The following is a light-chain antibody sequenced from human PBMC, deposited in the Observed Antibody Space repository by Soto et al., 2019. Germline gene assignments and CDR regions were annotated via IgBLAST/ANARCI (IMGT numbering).Light chain of an antibody. CDR2: EDN. V-gene: IGLV6-57*04. CDR3: QSYDSSNHVV. J-gene: IGLJ2*01. CDR1: SGSIASKY. Sequence: NFMLTQPHSVSESPGKTVTISCTRSSGSIASKYVQWYQQRPGSAPTTVIYEDNQSPSRVPDRFSGSIDSSSNSASLTISGLNTEVEAGYYCQSYDSSNHVVFGGGTKLSVL.